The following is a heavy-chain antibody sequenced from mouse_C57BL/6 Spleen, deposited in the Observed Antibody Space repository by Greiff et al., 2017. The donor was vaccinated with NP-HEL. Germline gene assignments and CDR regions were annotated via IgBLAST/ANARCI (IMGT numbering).Heavy chain of an antibody. CDR3: ARRSYDGYYDYAMDY. V-gene: IGHV1-63*01. J-gene: IGHJ4*01. CDR1: GYTFTNYW. CDR2: IYPGGGYT. D-gene: IGHD2-3*01. Sequence: QVQLKQSGAELVRPGTSVKMSCKASGYTFTNYWIGWAKQRPGHGLEWIGDIYPGGGYTNYNEKFKGKATLTAAKSSSTAYMQFSSLTSEDSAIYYCARRSYDGYYDYAMDYWGQGTSVTVSS.